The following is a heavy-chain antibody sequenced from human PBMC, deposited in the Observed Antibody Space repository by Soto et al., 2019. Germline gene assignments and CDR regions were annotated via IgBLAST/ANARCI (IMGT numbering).Heavy chain of an antibody. CDR3: ARSRMATVVIGAFDI. V-gene: IGHV1-69*13. D-gene: IGHD4-17*01. CDR1: GGTFSSYA. Sequence: GASVKVSCKASGGTFSSYAITWVRQAPGQGLEWMGGIIPIFGTANYAQKFQGRVTITADESTSTAYMELSSLRSEDTAVYYCARSRMATVVIGAFDIWGQGTMVTVS. CDR2: IIPIFGTA. J-gene: IGHJ3*02.